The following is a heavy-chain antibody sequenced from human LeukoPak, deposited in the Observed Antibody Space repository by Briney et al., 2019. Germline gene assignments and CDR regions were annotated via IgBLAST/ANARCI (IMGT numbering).Heavy chain of an antibody. CDR1: GGSINSYY. J-gene: IGHJ3*02. D-gene: IGHD6-19*01. CDR2: IYYSGST. Sequence: SETLSLTCTVSGGSINSYYWSWIRQPPGKGLEWIGYIYYSGSTNYNPSLKSRVTISVDTSKNQFSLKLSSVTAADTAVYYCALRRYSSGWYPFDAFDIWRQGTMVTVSS. CDR3: ALRRYSSGWYPFDAFDI. V-gene: IGHV4-59*01.